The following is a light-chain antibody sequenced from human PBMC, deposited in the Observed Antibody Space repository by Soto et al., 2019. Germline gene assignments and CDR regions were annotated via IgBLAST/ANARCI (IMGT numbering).Light chain of an antibody. J-gene: IGKJ2*01. CDR2: GAS. V-gene: IGKV3-20*01. Sequence: EVVLTQSPGTLSLSPGERATLSCRASQSISSSSLAWYQQRPGQAPRLLIHGASSRATGIPDRFSGSGSGTDFTLTISRLEPEDFAVYYCQQYGISSHTFGQGTKLEIK. CDR3: QQYGISSHT. CDR1: QSISSSS.